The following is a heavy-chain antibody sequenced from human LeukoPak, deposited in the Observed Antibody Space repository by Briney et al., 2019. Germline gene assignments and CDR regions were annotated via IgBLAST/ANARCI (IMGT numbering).Heavy chain of an antibody. CDR3: ARGTVTAVKYYYYYMDV. CDR2: ISSSSSYI. D-gene: IGHD4-17*01. V-gene: IGHV3-21*01. CDR1: GFTFSSYS. Sequence: PRGSLRLSCAASGFTFSSYSMNWVRQAPGKGLEWVSSISSSSSYIYYADSVKGRFTISRDNAKNSLYLQMNSLRAEDTAVYYCARGTVTAVKYYYYYMDVWGKGTTVTVSS. J-gene: IGHJ6*03.